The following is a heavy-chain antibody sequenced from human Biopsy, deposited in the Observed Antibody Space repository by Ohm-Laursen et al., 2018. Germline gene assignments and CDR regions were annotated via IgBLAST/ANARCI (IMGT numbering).Heavy chain of an antibody. D-gene: IGHD5-24*01. CDR1: GFIFSDYP. J-gene: IGHJ6*02. Sequence: LRLSCAPSGFIFSDYPMHWVRPAPGKRLEWVAVISYHGSDKYYAGSVQGRFIISRDNSNNTLYVQMNSLRHEDTAVYYCAKDLGRAESYGMDVWGQGTTVTVSS. CDR2: ISYHGSDK. V-gene: IGHV3-30*18. CDR3: AKDLGRAESYGMDV.